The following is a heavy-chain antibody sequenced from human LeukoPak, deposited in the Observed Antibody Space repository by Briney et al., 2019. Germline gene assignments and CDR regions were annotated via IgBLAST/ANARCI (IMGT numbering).Heavy chain of an antibody. CDR3: ARRRRWLHRTNGQGWFDP. J-gene: IGHJ5*02. CDR2: IYYSGST. Sequence: SETLSLTCTVSGGSISSYYWSWIRQPPGKGLEWIGYIYYSGSTNYNPSLKSRVTISVDTSKNQFSLKLSSVTAADTAVYYCARRRRWLHRTNGQGWFDPWGQGTLVTVSS. V-gene: IGHV4-59*01. D-gene: IGHD5-24*01. CDR1: GGSISSYY.